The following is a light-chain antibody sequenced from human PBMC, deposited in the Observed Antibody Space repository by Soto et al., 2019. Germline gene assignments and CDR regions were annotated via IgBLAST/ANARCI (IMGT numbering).Light chain of an antibody. J-gene: IGKJ5*01. Sequence: IQMTQSPSSLSASVGDRVTISCRASQGIGNALGWYQQKPGKPPKVLIYAASNLQSGVPSRFSGSGSGTEFTLTISSLQPDDYATYSCQHYNVYYMYTFGQGTRLEIK. V-gene: IGKV1-17*01. CDR3: QHYNVYYMYT. CDR1: QGIGNA. CDR2: AAS.